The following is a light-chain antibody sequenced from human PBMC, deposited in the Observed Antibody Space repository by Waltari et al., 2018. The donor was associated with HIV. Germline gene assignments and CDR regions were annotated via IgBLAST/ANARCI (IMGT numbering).Light chain of an antibody. V-gene: IGLV3-10*01. CDR1: ALPTKS. CDR3: YSTDSSGSRWV. CDR2: EDS. J-gene: IGLJ3*02. Sequence: SDELTQPPSASVSPGQTARFTCSGDALPTKSAYWYQQKSGQAPVLVIYEDSKRPSVIPERFSGSSAGTMATLTINEAQVEDEADYYCYSTDSSGSRWVFGGGTKLTVL.